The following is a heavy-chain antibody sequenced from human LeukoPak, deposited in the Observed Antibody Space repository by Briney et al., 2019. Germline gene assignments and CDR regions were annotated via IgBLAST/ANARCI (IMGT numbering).Heavy chain of an antibody. CDR1: GYTFSTYA. D-gene: IGHD6-19*01. Sequence: GASVKVSCKASGYTFSTYAMNWVRQAPGQGLEWMGWINTNTGNPTYAQGFSGRFVFSLDTSVSTAYLQISSLKAEDTAVYYCARDQAVAGRDNWFDPWGQGTLVTVSS. CDR2: INTNTGNP. V-gene: IGHV7-4-1*02. CDR3: ARDQAVAGRDNWFDP. J-gene: IGHJ5*02.